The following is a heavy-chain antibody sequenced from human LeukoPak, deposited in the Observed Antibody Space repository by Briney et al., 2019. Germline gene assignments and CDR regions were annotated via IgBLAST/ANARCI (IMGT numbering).Heavy chain of an antibody. J-gene: IGHJ6*03. D-gene: IGHD6-25*01. V-gene: IGHV3-33*06. CDR3: AKDRVPFSGWYYMDV. CDR1: GFTFSSHG. CDR2: IWYDGSNE. Sequence: GGSLRLSCAASGFTFSSHGMHWVRQAPGKGLEWVAVIWYDGSNEYYADSVKGRFTISRDNSKNTLYLQMNSLRAEDTAVYYCAKDRVPFSGWYYMDVWGKGTTVTVSS.